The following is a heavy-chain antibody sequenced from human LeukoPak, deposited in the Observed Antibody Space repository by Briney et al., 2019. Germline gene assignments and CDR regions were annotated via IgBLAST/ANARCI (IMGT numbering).Heavy chain of an antibody. V-gene: IGHV4-59*01. CDR2: INHSGST. Sequence: SETLSLTCTVSGGSISSYYWSWIRQPPGKGLEWIGYINHSGSTNYNPSLKNRLTISVDTSKNQFSLKLTSATAADTAVYYCARDGTTVSPAVWGKGTTVTVSS. CDR3: ARDGTTVSPAV. D-gene: IGHD4-17*01. J-gene: IGHJ6*04. CDR1: GGSISSYY.